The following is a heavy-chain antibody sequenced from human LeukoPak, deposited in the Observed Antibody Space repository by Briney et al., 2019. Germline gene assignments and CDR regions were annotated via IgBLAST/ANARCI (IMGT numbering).Heavy chain of an antibody. CDR1: GLTFSSHW. CDR3: ASTIATRYFDY. J-gene: IGHJ4*02. V-gene: IGHV3-7*03. Sequence: GGPLRLSCAASGLTFSSHWKSWVRQAPGKGLEWVANIKEDGGEKYYVDSVKGRFTISRDNAKNSLYLQMNSLRAEDTAVYYCASTIATRYFDYWGQGTLVTVSS. D-gene: IGHD6-6*01. CDR2: IKEDGGEK.